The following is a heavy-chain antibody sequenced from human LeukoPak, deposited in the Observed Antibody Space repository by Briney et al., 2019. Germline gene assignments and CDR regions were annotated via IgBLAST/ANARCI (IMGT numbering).Heavy chain of an antibody. J-gene: IGHJ5*02. CDR2: INHSGST. CDR3: ARGRRGYDYVWGSYRPVNWFDP. Sequence: PGGSLRLSCAASGFTFSSYEMNWIRQPPGKGLEWIGEINHSGSTNYNPSLKSRVTISVDTSKNQFSLKLSSVTAADTAVYYCARGRRGYDYVWGSYRPVNWFDPWGQGTLVTVSS. D-gene: IGHD3-16*02. CDR1: GFTFSSYE. V-gene: IGHV4-34*01.